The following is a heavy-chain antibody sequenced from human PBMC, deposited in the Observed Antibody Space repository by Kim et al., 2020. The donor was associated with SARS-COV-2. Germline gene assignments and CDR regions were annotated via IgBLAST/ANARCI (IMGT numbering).Heavy chain of an antibody. Sequence: SETLSLTCTVSGGSISSSSYYWGWIRQPPGKGLEWIGSIYYSGSTYYNPSLKSRVTISVDTSKNQFSLKLSSVTAADTAVYYCARQAVDYYDSSVDYWGQGTLVTVSS. CDR2: IYYSGST. J-gene: IGHJ4*02. D-gene: IGHD3-22*01. CDR3: ARQAVDYYDSSVDY. V-gene: IGHV4-39*01. CDR1: GGSISSSSYY.